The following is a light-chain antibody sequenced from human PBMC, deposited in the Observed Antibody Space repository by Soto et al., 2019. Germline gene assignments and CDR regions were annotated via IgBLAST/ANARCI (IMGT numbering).Light chain of an antibody. CDR3: QQRSNWPP. V-gene: IGKV3-15*01. CDR2: GAS. J-gene: IGKJ5*01. Sequence: EIVMTQSPATLSVSPGERATLSCRASQSVSSNLAWYQQKPGQAPRLLIYGASTRATGIPARFSGSGSGTDFTLTISSLEPEDFAVYYCQQRSNWPPFGQGTRLEIK. CDR1: QSVSSN.